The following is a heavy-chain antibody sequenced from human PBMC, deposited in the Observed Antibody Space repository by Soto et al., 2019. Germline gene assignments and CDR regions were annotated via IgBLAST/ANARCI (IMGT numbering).Heavy chain of an antibody. J-gene: IGHJ4*02. CDR3: AKDTYYHDSSGYYVFDY. D-gene: IGHD3-22*01. CDR1: GLIFSSYG. Sequence: QGQLVASGGGVAQPGRSLRLSCAASGLIFSSYGMHWVRQAPGKGLEWLAVISYDGTNKNYADSVKGRVTISRDNSKNTLYLQMNSLRPDDTAVYYWAKDTYYHDSSGYYVFDYWGQGTLVTVSS. V-gene: IGHV3-30*18. CDR2: ISYDGTNK.